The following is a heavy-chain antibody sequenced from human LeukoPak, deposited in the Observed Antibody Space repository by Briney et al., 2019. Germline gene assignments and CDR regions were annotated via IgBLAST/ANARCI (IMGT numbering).Heavy chain of an antibody. Sequence: GGSLRLSCEASGFTLSSYTMHWVRQAPGKGLEWVALIAYDESFKYYADSVRGRITISRDSAKTTLYLQMNSLRTEDTAVYYCAREANAFDIWGQGTVVTVSS. V-gene: IGHV3-30*07. CDR2: IAYDESFK. CDR1: GFTLSSYT. CDR3: AREANAFDI. J-gene: IGHJ3*02.